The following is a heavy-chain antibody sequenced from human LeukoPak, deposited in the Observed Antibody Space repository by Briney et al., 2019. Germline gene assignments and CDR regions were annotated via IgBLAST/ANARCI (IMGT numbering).Heavy chain of an antibody. CDR3: ARETPSRYFDY. CDR2: IIPIFGTA. J-gene: IGHJ4*02. Sequence: ASVKVSCKASGGTFSSYAISWVRQAPGQGLEWMGGIIPIFGTANYAQKFQGRISMTRNTSISTAYMELSSLRSEDTAVYYCARETPSRYFDYWGQGTLVTVSS. CDR1: GGTFSSYA. V-gene: IGHV1-69*05. D-gene: IGHD4-23*01.